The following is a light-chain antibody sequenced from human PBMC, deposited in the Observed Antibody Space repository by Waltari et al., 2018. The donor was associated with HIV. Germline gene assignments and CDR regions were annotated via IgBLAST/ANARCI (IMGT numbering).Light chain of an antibody. V-gene: IGKV4-1*01. J-gene: IGKJ4*01. CDR2: WAS. Sequence: DIVMTQSPDSLALSLGERATINCKSSRSILYNSNNKNYLAWYQQKQGQPPQLLIYWASTREFGVPDRFSGSGSGTNFTLTISSLQTEDVAVYYCQQYFNAPITFGGGTRVEI. CDR1: RSILYNSNNKNY. CDR3: QQYFNAPIT.